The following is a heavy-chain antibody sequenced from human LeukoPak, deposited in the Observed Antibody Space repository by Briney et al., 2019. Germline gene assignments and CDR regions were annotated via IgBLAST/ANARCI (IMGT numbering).Heavy chain of an antibody. Sequence: SETLSLTCTVSGGSISSSSYYWGWIRQPPGKGLEWIGSIYYSGSTYYNPSLKSRVTISVDTSKNQFSLKLSSVTAADTAVYYCARRPYSYGSLGFYGYWGQGTLVTVSS. J-gene: IGHJ4*02. CDR2: IYYSGST. D-gene: IGHD5-18*01. CDR3: ARRPYSYGSLGFYGY. V-gene: IGHV4-39*01. CDR1: GGSISSSSYY.